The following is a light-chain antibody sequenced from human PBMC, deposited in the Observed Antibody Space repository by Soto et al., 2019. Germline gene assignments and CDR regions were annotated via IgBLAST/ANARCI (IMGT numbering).Light chain of an antibody. V-gene: IGKV1-9*01. CDR1: QGINSY. CDR3: QQHNSYPRT. J-gene: IGKJ1*01. Sequence: DIQLTQSPSVLSASVGDRVTITCRASQGINSYLAWYQQKPGKVPKLLIYAASTLHSGVPSRFSGSGSGTEFTLTISSLQPEDFATYYCQQHNSYPRTFGQGTKLEIK. CDR2: AAS.